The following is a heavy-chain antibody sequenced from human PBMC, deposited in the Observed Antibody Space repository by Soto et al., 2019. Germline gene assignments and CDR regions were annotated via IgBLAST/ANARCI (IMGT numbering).Heavy chain of an antibody. CDR1: GYTFTGYY. CDR3: AIHYDSSGSFDY. CDR2: INPNSGGT. J-gene: IGHJ4*02. V-gene: IGHV1-2*04. D-gene: IGHD3-22*01. Sequence: QVQLVQSGAEVMKPGASVKVSCKASGYTFTGYYMHWVRQAPGQGLEWMGRINPNSGGTNYAQKFQGWVTMTRDTSISTAYMELSRLRSDDTAVYYCAIHYDSSGSFDYWGQGTLVTVSS.